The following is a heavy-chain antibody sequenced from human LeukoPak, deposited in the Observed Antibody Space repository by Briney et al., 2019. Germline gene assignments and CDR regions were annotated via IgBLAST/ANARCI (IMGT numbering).Heavy chain of an antibody. CDR2: ISGSGGST. CDR1: GFTFSSYG. V-gene: IGHV3-23*01. Sequence: PGGSLRLSCAASGFTFSSYGMSWVRQAPGKGLEWVSAISGSGGSTYYADSVKGRFTISRDNSKNTLYLQMNSLRAEDTAVYYCANWIGDYVDWYFDLWGRGTLVTVSS. J-gene: IGHJ2*01. D-gene: IGHD4-17*01. CDR3: ANWIGDYVDWYFDL.